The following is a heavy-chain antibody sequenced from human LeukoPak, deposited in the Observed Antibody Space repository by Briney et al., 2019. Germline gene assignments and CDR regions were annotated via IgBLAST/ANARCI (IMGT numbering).Heavy chain of an antibody. Sequence: SVKVSCKASGFTFSSSAVQWVRQARGRRLEWIGWIVVGSGNTNYAQKFQERVTITRDVSTSTAYMEPTSLRSEDTAVYYCAAPSRIQLDYWGQGTLVTVSS. V-gene: IGHV1-58*01. CDR1: GFTFSSSA. CDR3: AAPSRIQLDY. CDR2: IVVGSGNT. D-gene: IGHD5-18*01. J-gene: IGHJ4*02.